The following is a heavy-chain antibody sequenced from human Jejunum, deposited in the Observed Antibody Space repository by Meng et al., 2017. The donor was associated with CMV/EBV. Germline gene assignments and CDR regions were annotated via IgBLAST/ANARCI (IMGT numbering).Heavy chain of an antibody. V-gene: IGHV3-23*01. J-gene: IGHJ4*02. Sequence: EVQLLESGGDVVQPGGSLRLSCTASGFTLSTYGMSWVRQAPGKGLEWVSAISYSGDGTYYADSVKGRFTISRDNSKNTLYLQMNSLRAEDTAIYYCAKDSPILTVWGQGTLVNVSS. CDR1: GFTLSTYG. D-gene: IGHD3-9*01. CDR3: AKDSPILTV. CDR2: ISYSGDGT.